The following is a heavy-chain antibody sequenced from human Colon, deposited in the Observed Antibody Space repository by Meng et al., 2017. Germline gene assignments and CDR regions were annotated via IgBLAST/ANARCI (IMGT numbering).Heavy chain of an antibody. Sequence: QVQLQESGPGLVKPSQTASLPFTVSGGFLNSDDYYWSWIRQSPGGGLEWIGLLSYSGNTFYNPSLRSRVAISADTSKSQFSLYLRSVTAADTAVYYCAREWRHYYGAGSFDYWGQGALVTVSS. CDR2: LSYSGNT. J-gene: IGHJ4*02. CDR1: GGFLNSDDYY. D-gene: IGHD3-10*01. CDR3: AREWRHYYGAGSFDY. V-gene: IGHV4-30-4*01.